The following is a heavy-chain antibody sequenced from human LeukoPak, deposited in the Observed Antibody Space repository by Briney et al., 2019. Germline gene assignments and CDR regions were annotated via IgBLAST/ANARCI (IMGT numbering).Heavy chain of an antibody. CDR3: ARHIGSGEYYYGMDV. J-gene: IGHJ6*02. CDR2: IYPGDSDT. V-gene: IGHV5-51*01. Sequence: GESLKISCKGSGYSFTSYWIGWVGQMPGKGLEWMGIIYPGDSDTRYSPSFQGQVTISADKSISTAYLQWSSLKASDTAMYYCARHIGSGEYYYGMDVWGQGTTVTVSS. D-gene: IGHD3-10*01. CDR1: GYSFTSYW.